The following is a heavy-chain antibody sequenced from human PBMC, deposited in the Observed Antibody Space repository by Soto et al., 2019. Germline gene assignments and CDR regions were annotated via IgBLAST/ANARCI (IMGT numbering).Heavy chain of an antibody. D-gene: IGHD2-15*01. J-gene: IGHJ3*02. Sequence: EVQLLESGGGLVQPGGSLRLSCAASGFTFSSYAMSWVRQAPGKGLEWVSGISGSGGRTHYADSVKCRFTISRDNSKNTLYLKLNSLRGADTAVYYCAKDKGRGSAHSNTYSSDAVDIWGQGTMVTVSS. CDR2: ISGSGGRT. V-gene: IGHV3-23*01. CDR1: GFTFSSYA. CDR3: AKDKGRGSAHSNTYSSDAVDI.